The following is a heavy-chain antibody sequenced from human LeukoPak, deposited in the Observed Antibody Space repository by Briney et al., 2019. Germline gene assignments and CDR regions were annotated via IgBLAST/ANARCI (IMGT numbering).Heavy chain of an antibody. CDR2: ISGSGGST. D-gene: IGHD3-22*01. CDR1: GFTFSSYA. J-gene: IGHJ3*02. V-gene: IGHV3-23*01. Sequence: GGSLRLSCAASGFTFSSYAMGWVRQAPGKGLEWVSAISGSGGSTYYADSVKGRFTISRDNSKNTLYLQMNSLRAEDTAVYYCVKDKPARSGYRYHDAFDIWGQGTMVTVSS. CDR3: VKDKPARSGYRYHDAFDI.